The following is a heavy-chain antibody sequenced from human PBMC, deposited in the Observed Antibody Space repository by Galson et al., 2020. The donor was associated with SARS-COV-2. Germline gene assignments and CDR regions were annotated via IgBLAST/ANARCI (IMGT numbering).Heavy chain of an antibody. CDR2: IWYDGSNN. V-gene: IGHV3-33*01. CDR1: GFTFSSYG. J-gene: IGHJ6*02. CDR3: ARELTHYYGMDV. Sequence: GGSLRLSCAASGFTFSSYGMHWVRQAPGKGLEWVAVIWYDGSNNYYADSVKGRFTISRDNSKNTLYLQMNSLRAEDTAVYYCARELTHYYGMDVWGQGTTVTVSS. D-gene: IGHD2-15*01.